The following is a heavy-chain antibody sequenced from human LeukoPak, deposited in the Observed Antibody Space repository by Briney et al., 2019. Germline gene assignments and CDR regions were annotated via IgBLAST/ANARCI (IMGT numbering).Heavy chain of an antibody. CDR1: GYSFTNYW. Sequence: GESLKISSKGSGYSFTNYWIGWVRQMPGKGLEWMGIMYPGDSDTRYSPSFQGQITISADKSISTTYLQWSSLKASDTAMYYCAASTYGSGSYVGFDSWGQGTLVSVSS. J-gene: IGHJ4*02. CDR2: MYPGDSDT. CDR3: AASTYGSGSYVGFDS. D-gene: IGHD3-10*01. V-gene: IGHV5-51*01.